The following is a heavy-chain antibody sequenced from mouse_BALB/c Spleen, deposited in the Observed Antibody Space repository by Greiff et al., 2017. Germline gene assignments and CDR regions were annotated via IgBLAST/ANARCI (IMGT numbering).Heavy chain of an antibody. J-gene: IGHJ1*01. Sequence: EVKVVESGPSLVKPSQTLSLTCSVTGDSITSGYWHWVRKFPGNKLEYLGYISYSGSTYYNPSLKSRISITRDTSKNQYYLQLNSVTTDDTATYYCARRDGNYVWYIDVWGAGTTVTVSS. V-gene: IGHV3-8*02. CDR1: GDSITSGY. CDR2: ISYSGST. D-gene: IGHD2-1*01. CDR3: ARRDGNYVWYIDV.